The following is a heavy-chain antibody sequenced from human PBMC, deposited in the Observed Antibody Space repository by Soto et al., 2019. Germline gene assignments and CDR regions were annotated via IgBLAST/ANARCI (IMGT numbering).Heavy chain of an antibody. V-gene: IGHV4-61*01. CDR1: GGSVSSGRYY. CDR2: IYYSGST. CDR3: ARGGSGWVLVY. D-gene: IGHD6-19*01. J-gene: IGHJ4*02. Sequence: PSETLSLTCTVSGGSVSSGRYYWSWIRQPPGKGLEWIGYIYYSGSTNYNPSLKSRVTISVDTSKNQFSLKLSSVTAADTAVYYCARGGSGWVLVYWGEGTLVTVSS.